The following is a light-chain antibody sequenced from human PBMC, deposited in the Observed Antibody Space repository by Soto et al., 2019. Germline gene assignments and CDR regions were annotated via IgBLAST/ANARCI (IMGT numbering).Light chain of an antibody. V-gene: IGLV1-47*02. J-gene: IGLJ2*01. Sequence: QSVLTQPPSASGTPGQKVFISCSGSSSNIGGTNYAYWYQQLPGAAPKLLMHSNNLRPSGVPERISGSKFGTAASLAISGLRSEDEAVYYCASWDDRLGAVIFGGGTMPTVL. CDR3: ASWDDRLGAVI. CDR1: SSNIGGTNY. CDR2: SNN.